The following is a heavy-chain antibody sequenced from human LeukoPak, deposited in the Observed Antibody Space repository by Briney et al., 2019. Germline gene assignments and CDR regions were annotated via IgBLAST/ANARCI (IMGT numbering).Heavy chain of an antibody. D-gene: IGHD3-22*01. CDR1: GYSFTSYW. J-gene: IGHJ2*01. Sequence: ESLKISCKGSGYSFTSYWIGWVRQMPGKGLECMGIIYPGDSDTRYSPSFQGQATISADKSISPDYLQWSSLKASDTAMYYCARPRYYYDSSGPSYWYFDLWGRGTLVTVSS. CDR2: IYPGDSDT. V-gene: IGHV5-51*01. CDR3: ARPRYYYDSSGPSYWYFDL.